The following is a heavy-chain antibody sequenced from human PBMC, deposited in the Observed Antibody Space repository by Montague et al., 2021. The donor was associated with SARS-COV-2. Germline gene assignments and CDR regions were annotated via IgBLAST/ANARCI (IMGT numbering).Heavy chain of an antibody. CDR3: ARVPGSWPPRNWFDP. CDR2: INHDGST. V-gene: IGHV4-34*01. J-gene: IGHJ5*02. D-gene: IGHD6-13*01. Sequence: SETLSLTCAVYGSSFNDYFWTWIRQPPGKGLEWIGEINHDGSTNYNPSLKSRLTISVDTSKNQFSLNLTSVTAADTAVYYCARVPGSWPPRNWFDPWGQGTLVTVSS. CDR1: GSSFNDYF.